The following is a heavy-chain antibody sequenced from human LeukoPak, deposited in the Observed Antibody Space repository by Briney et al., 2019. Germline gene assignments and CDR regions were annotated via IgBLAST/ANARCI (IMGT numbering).Heavy chain of an antibody. CDR3: AKVHSYYDILTGYYFQH. J-gene: IGHJ1*01. CDR2: IRYGGNDE. V-gene: IGHV3-30*02. D-gene: IGHD3-9*01. Sequence: GGSLRLSCAGSGFTFSSNGMHWVRQAPGKGLEWVAFIRYGGNDERYADSVKGRFTISGDNSKNTLYLQMNSLRAEDTAVYYCAKVHSYYDILTGYYFQHWGQGTLVTVSS. CDR1: GFTFSSNG.